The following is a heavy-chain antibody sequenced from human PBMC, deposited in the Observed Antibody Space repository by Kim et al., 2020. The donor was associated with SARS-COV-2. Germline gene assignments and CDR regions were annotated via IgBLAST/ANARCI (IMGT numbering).Heavy chain of an antibody. Sequence: GGSLRLSCAASGFTFSNYDMHWVRQAPGKGLEWVAVISYDGSNKYYADSVKGRFTISRDNSKNTLYLQMNSLRAEDTAVYYCARRVSRQLADMDVWGQGT. J-gene: IGHJ6*02. CDR1: GFTFSNYD. V-gene: IGHV3-33*05. CDR2: ISYDGSNK. D-gene: IGHD6-13*01. CDR3: ARRVSRQLADMDV.